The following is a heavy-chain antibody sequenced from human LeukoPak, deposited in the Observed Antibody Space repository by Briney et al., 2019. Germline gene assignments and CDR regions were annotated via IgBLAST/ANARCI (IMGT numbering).Heavy chain of an antibody. CDR1: GYTFTSYY. D-gene: IGHD2-21*02. J-gene: IGHJ4*02. CDR2: INPTGGST. Sequence: ASVKVSCKASGYTFTSYYMHWVRQAPGEGLEWMGIINPTGGSTSYAQKFQGRVTMTRDTSTSTVYMELSSLRSEDTAVYYCARDHYHKIHSAMVTAPDYWGQGTLVIVSS. CDR3: ARDHYHKIHSAMVTAPDY. V-gene: IGHV1-46*01.